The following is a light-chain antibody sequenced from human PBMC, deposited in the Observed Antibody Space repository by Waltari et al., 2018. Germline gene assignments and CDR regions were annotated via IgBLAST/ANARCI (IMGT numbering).Light chain of an antibody. Sequence: EIVLTQSPGTLSLSPGERATLACRASQSVGRSLAWYQQKPGQAPRLLIYDASRRATRIPDRFSGSGSGTDFSLTISRLEPEDFAVYYCQHYVRLPATFGQGTKVEI. CDR1: QSVGRS. J-gene: IGKJ1*01. CDR3: QHYVRLPAT. CDR2: DAS. V-gene: IGKV3-20*01.